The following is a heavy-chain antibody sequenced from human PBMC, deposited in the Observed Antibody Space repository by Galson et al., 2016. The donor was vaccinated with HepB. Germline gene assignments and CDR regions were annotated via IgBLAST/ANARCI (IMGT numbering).Heavy chain of an antibody. J-gene: IGHJ4*02. D-gene: IGHD6-13*01. CDR3: TTFQGVASI. CDR1: GFIFTNAW. V-gene: IGHV3-15*01. CDR2: IKRKTDGGTT. Sequence: SLRLSCATSGFIFTNAWMSWVRQAPGEGLEWVARIKRKTDGGTTDYAAPVKGRFTISRDDSKNTLYLQLNSLKIEDTAVYFCTTFQGVASIWGQGTLVTVSS.